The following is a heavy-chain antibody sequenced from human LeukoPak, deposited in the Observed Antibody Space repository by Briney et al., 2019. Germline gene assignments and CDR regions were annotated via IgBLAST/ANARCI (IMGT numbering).Heavy chain of an antibody. CDR1: GGSFSGYY. V-gene: IGHV4-34*01. CDR2: INHSGST. CDR3: ARMEGATLYFDY. J-gene: IGHJ4*02. D-gene: IGHD1-26*01. Sequence: PETLSLTCAVYGGSFSGYYWSWIRQPPGKGLEWIGEINHSGSTNYNPSLKSRVTISVDTSKNQFSLKLSSVTAADTAVYYCARMEGATLYFDYWGQGTLVTVSS.